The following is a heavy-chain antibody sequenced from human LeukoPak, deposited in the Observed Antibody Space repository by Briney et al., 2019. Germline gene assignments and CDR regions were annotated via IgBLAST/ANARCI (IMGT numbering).Heavy chain of an antibody. CDR1: GYTFTSYY. CDR2: INPSGGST. V-gene: IGHV1-46*01. J-gene: IGHJ6*03. D-gene: IGHD5-24*01. CDR3: ARDGVGRWLQHYYYYMDV. Sequence: GASVKVSCKASGYTFTSYYMHWVRQAPGQGLEWMGIINPSGGSTSYAQKFQGRVTMTRDMSTSTVYMELSSLRSEDTAVYYCARDGVGRWLQHYYYYMDVWGKGTTVTVSS.